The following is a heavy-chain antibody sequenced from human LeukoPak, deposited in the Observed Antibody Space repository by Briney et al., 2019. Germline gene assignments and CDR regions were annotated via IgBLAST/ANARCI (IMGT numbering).Heavy chain of an antibody. CDR2: FDPEDGET. CDR1: GYTLTELS. Sequence: ASVKVSCKVSGYTLTELSMHWVRQAPGKGLEWMGGFDPEDGETIYAQKSQGRVTMTVDTSTDTAYMELSSLRSEDTAVYYCATEAEYYYDSSGYYPRFDYWGQGTLVTVSS. CDR3: ATEAEYYYDSSGYYPRFDY. V-gene: IGHV1-24*01. J-gene: IGHJ4*02. D-gene: IGHD3-22*01.